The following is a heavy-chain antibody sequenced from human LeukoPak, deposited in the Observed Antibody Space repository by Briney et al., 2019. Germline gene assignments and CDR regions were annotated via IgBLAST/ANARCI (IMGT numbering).Heavy chain of an antibody. CDR1: GFSFSTYD. CDR2: IGTAGDT. CDR3: ARDYSTVTAILYYFDY. Sequence: GGSLRLSCVASGFSFSTYDMHWVRQGAGKGLEWVAAIGTAGDTYYADSVKGRFTMSRENAENTLYLQMNSLRAEDTAVYYCARDYSTVTAILYYFDYWGQGTLVTVSS. J-gene: IGHJ4*02. D-gene: IGHD2-21*02. V-gene: IGHV3-13*04.